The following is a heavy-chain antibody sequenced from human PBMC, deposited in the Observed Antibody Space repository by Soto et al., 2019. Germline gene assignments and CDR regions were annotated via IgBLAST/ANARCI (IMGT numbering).Heavy chain of an antibody. CDR3: ARDNPPYYDFWSGYYPYYYYGMGV. Sequence: AAGKVCCKGSCYTFTNYGINWVRQAPGQGLEWMRWISAYNGNTNYAQKLQGRVTMTTYTSTSTAYMELRSLRSDDTAVYYCARDNPPYYDFWSGYYPYYYYGMGVWGQVTTVTVS. D-gene: IGHD3-3*01. V-gene: IGHV1-18*01. CDR2: ISAYNGNT. J-gene: IGHJ6*02. CDR1: CYTFTNYG.